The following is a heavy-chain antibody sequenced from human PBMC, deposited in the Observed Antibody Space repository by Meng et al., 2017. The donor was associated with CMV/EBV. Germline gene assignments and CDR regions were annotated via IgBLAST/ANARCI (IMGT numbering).Heavy chain of an antibody. CDR3: ARDLGYCSGGSCSPRRSWFDP. CDR2: ISYDGSNK. Sequence: GESLKISWAASGFTFSSYAMHGVRQAPGKGLEWVAVISYDGSNKYYADPVKGRFTISRDNSKNTRYLQMNSLRAEDTAVYYCARDLGYCSGGSCSPRRSWFDPWGQGTLVTVSS. V-gene: IGHV3-30-3*01. J-gene: IGHJ5*02. CDR1: GFTFSSYA. D-gene: IGHD2-15*01.